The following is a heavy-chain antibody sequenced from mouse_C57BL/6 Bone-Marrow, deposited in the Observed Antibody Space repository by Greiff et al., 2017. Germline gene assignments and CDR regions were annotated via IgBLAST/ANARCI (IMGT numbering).Heavy chain of an antibody. CDR3: TRPYYYGSNWYFDV. CDR1: GYTFTSYW. CDR2: IYPGNSDT. V-gene: IGHV1-5*01. J-gene: IGHJ1*03. D-gene: IGHD1-1*01. Sequence: EVQLQQSGTVLARPGASVKMSCKTSGYTFTSYWMHWVKQRPGQGLGWIGAIYPGNSDTSYNQKFKGKAKLTAVTSASTAYMELSSLTNEDSAVYYCTRPYYYGSNWYFDVWGTGTTVTVSS.